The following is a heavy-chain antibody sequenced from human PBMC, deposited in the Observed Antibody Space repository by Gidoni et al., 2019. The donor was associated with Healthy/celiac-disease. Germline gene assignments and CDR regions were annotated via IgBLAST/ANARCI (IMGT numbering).Heavy chain of an antibody. J-gene: IGHJ3*02. CDR3: ARQGIVGALPSAFDI. D-gene: IGHD1-26*01. CDR2: GST. Sequence: GSTYYNPSLKSRVTISVDTSKNQFSLKLSSVTAADTAVYYCARQGIVGALPSAFDIWGQGTMVTVSS. V-gene: IGHV4-39*01.